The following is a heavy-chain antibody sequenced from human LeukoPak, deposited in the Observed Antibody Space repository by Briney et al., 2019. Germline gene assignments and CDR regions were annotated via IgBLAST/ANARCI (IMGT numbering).Heavy chain of an antibody. V-gene: IGHV3-30-3*01. CDR2: ISYDGSNK. J-gene: IGHJ4*02. D-gene: IGHD3-16*01. CDR1: GFTFSSYA. Sequence: GGSLRLSCAASGFTFSSYAMHWVRQAPGKGLEWVAVISYDGSNKYYADSVKGRFTISRDNSKNTLYLQMNSLRAEDTAVYYCARVGYVWGSKPYNYWGQGTLVTVSS. CDR3: ARVGYVWGSKPYNY.